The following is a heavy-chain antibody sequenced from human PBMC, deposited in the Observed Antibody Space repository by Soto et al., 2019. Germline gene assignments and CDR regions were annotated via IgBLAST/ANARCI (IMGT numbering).Heavy chain of an antibody. CDR1: GFTFGAYG. Sequence: GGSLRLSCTASGFTFGAYGMSWFRQAPGKGLEWVGFIRSKAYGGTTEYAASVKGRFTISRDDSKSIAYLQMNSLKTEDTAVYYCTRVDSVAGCSIFDYWGQGTLVTVSS. CDR2: IRSKAYGGTT. CDR3: TRVDSVAGCSIFDY. D-gene: IGHD6-19*01. V-gene: IGHV3-49*03. J-gene: IGHJ4*02.